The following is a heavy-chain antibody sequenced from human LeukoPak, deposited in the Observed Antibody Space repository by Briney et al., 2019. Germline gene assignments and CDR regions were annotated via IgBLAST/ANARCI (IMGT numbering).Heavy chain of an antibody. V-gene: IGHV4-34*01. J-gene: IGHJ6*02. Sequence: PSETLSLTCIVSGGSVYSGAYYWSWIRQPPGKGLEWIGEINHSGSTNYNPSLKSRVTISVDTSKNQFSLKLSSVTAADTAVYYCARGPHSAYYYYYYGMDVWGQGTTVTVSS. CDR2: INHSGST. CDR1: GGSVYSGAYY. CDR3: ARGPHSAYYYYYYGMDV.